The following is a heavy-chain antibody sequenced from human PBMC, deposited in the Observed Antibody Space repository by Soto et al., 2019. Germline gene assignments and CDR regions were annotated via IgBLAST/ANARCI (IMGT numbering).Heavy chain of an antibody. CDR3: ARDPDFWSGRPRRRRVMDV. J-gene: IGHJ6*04. CDR1: GFTFSSYG. CDR2: IWYDGSNK. Sequence: GGSLRLSCAASGFTFSSYGMHWVRQAPGKGLDWVAVIWYDGSNKYYADSVKGRFTISRDNSKNTLYLQMNSLRAEDTAVYYCARDPDFWSGRPRRRRVMDVWGKGTTVTVSS. V-gene: IGHV3-33*01. D-gene: IGHD3-3*01.